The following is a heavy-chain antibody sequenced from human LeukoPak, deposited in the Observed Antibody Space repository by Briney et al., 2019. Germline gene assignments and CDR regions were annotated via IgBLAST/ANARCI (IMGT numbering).Heavy chain of an antibody. CDR3: AKDDSADAATADFDY. CDR2: ISSSGGST. Sequence: GGSLRLSCAASGFTFESYAMNWVRQAPGKGLEWVSAISSSGGSTYYADSVKGRFTISRDNSKNTLYLQMNSLRAEDTAVYYCAKDDSADAATADFDYWGQGTLVTVSS. V-gene: IGHV3-23*01. CDR1: GFTFESYA. D-gene: IGHD6-13*01. J-gene: IGHJ4*02.